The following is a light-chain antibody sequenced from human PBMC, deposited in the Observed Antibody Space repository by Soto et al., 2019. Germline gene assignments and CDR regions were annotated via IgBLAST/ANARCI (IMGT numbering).Light chain of an antibody. CDR2: DAS. CDR1: QTIDTR. J-gene: IGKJ1*01. CDR3: QQYNSYWT. V-gene: IGKV1-5*01. Sequence: DIQMTQSPSSLSSSVGDRVTITCRATQTIDTRLAWYQQKPGEAPKLLIYDASSLENGVPSRFSGSGSGTEFTLTISSLQPDDFATYYCQQYNSYWTFGQGTKVDNK.